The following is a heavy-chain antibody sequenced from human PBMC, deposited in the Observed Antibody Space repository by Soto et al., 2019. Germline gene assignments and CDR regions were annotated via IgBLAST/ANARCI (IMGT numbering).Heavy chain of an antibody. CDR1: GFAFSNAW. CDR2: INSDGSST. Sequence: GGSLRLSCAASGFAFSNAWINWVRQAPGKGLEWVSRINSDGSSTSYADSVKGRFTISRDNAKNTLYLQMNSLRAEDTAVYYCARVTYYDFWSGAGVNAFDIWGQGTMVTVSS. CDR3: ARVTYYDFWSGAGVNAFDI. D-gene: IGHD3-3*01. J-gene: IGHJ3*02. V-gene: IGHV3-74*01.